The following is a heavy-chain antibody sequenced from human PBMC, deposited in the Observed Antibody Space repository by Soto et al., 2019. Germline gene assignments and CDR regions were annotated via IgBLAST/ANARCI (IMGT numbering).Heavy chain of an antibody. D-gene: IGHD6-13*01. Sequence: PGGSLRLSCAASGFTVSSNYMILVRQAPGKGLEWVSVIYSGGSTYYADSVKGRFTISRDNSKNTLYLQMNSLRAEDTAVYYCARNDIAAPPNWFDPWGQGTLVTVSS. CDR2: IYSGGST. CDR1: GFTVSSNY. CDR3: ARNDIAAPPNWFDP. J-gene: IGHJ5*02. V-gene: IGHV3-66*01.